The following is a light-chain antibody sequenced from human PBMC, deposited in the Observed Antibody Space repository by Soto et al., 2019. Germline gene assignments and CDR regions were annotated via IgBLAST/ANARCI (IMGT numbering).Light chain of an antibody. Sequence: DIQMTQSPSTLSASVGDRVTITCRASQSISTWLAWYQQKPGRAPNLLIYDASNLESGVPSRFRGSGSGTEFTLTITGLQPDDFATYYCQQYKAYSAYPFGQGTKLEVK. CDR2: DAS. J-gene: IGKJ2*01. V-gene: IGKV1-5*01. CDR1: QSISTW. CDR3: QQYKAYSAYP.